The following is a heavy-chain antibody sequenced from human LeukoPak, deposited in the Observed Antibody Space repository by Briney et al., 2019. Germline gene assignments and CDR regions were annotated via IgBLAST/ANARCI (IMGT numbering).Heavy chain of an antibody. CDR3: ARLANGPDYNWFDP. Sequence: SETLSLTCTVSGGSISDSSYYWGWIRQPPGKGLGWIGSIYYSGSTYYTPSLKSRVSISVDTSKNHFSLKLSSVTAADTAVYYCARLANGPDYNWFDPWGQGTLVTVSS. V-gene: IGHV4-39*02. CDR2: IYYSGST. CDR1: GGSISDSSYY. D-gene: IGHD2-8*01. J-gene: IGHJ5*02.